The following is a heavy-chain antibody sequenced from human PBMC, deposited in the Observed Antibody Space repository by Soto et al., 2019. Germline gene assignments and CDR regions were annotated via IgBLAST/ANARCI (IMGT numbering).Heavy chain of an antibody. Sequence: SETLSLTCTVSGGSISSYYWSWIRQPPGKGLEWIGYIYYSGITDYNSSLKSRVTISVDTSKSQFSLKLSSVTAADTAVYYCARGGAVYYFDYWGQGTLVTVSS. CDR2: IYYSGIT. D-gene: IGHD4-17*01. V-gene: IGHV4-59*01. CDR1: GGSISSYY. J-gene: IGHJ4*02. CDR3: ARGGAVYYFDY.